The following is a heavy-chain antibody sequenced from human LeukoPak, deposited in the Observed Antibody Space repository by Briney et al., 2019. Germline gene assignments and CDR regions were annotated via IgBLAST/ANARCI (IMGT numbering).Heavy chain of an antibody. J-gene: IGHJ4*02. CDR3: ARRTAAGHFDY. D-gene: IGHD6-13*01. V-gene: IGHV3-33*08. CDR1: GFTFGNYA. Sequence: GGSLRLSCAASGFTFGNYAMSWVRQAPGKGLEWVAVIWYDGSNKYYADSVKGRFTISRDNAKDSLYLQMSSLKAEDTAVYYCARRTAAGHFDYWGQGTLVTVSS. CDR2: IWYDGSNK.